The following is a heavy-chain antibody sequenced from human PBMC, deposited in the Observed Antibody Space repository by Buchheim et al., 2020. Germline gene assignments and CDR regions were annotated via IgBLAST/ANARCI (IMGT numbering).Heavy chain of an antibody. D-gene: IGHD3-10*01. V-gene: IGHV4-39*01. Sequence: QLQLQESGPGLVKPSETLSLTCFVSGDSIGSSSYYWGWVRQSPGKGLEWIAIAYYTGTTFYNPSLKSRVTISIETSTSQFSLKMNSVTAADTAVYYCASGTILWFRTIDFWGQGAL. CDR3: ASGTILWFRTIDF. J-gene: IGHJ4*02. CDR2: AYYTGTT. CDR1: GDSIGSSSYY.